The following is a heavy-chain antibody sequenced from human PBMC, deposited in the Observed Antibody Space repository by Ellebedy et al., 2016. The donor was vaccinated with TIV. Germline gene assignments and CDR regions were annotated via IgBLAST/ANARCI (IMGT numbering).Heavy chain of an antibody. CDR2: INHSGST. CDR1: GGSFSGYY. D-gene: IGHD6-19*01. V-gene: IGHV4-34*01. Sequence: MPSETLSLTCAVYGGSFSGYYWSWIRQPPGKGLEWIGEINHSGSTNYNPSLKSRVTISVDTSKNQFSLKLSSVTAADTAVYYCARIYSSGWSYFFDYWGQGTLVTVSS. CDR3: ARIYSSGWSYFFDY. J-gene: IGHJ4*02.